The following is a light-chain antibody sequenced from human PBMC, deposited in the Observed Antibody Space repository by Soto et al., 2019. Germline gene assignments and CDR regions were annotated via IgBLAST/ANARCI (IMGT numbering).Light chain of an antibody. CDR3: QQRYSTTFT. CDR2: AAS. CDR1: QRISYY. J-gene: IGKJ5*01. V-gene: IGKV1-39*01. Sequence: DIQMTQSPSSLSASVGGRCTSTCQASQRISYYLNWFQQKTGRXXKXXIYAASSSEAGVPSRYSVIVSGTDFTLNISRLKPEDGATDDGQQRYSTTFTFSQGTRLEI.